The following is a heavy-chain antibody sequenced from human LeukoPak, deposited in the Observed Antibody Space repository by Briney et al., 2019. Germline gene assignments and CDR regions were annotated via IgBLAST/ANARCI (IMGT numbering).Heavy chain of an antibody. D-gene: IGHD2-15*01. CDR2: IIPIFGTA. Sequence: ASVKVSCKASGGTFSSYATSWVRQAPGQGLEWMGGIIPIFGTANYAQKFQGRVTITADESTSTAYMELSSLRSEDTAVYYCAITDLDKEGYCSGGSCSGSVNSYYYYYGMDVWGRGTTVTVSS. J-gene: IGHJ6*02. CDR1: GGTFSSYA. CDR3: AITDLDKEGYCSGGSCSGSVNSYYYYYGMDV. V-gene: IGHV1-69*13.